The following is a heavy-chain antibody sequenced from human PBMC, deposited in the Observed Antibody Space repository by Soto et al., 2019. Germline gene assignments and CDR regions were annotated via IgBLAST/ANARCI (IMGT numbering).Heavy chain of an antibody. D-gene: IGHD4-17*01. Sequence: GGSLRLSCVASGFTVSSHYMTWVRQTPGKGLEWVSIIYASGSTFYADSVKGRFTISRDNSKNTVYLQLNSLRAEDTAVYYCATPVTRLIAFDLWGQGT. CDR2: IYASGST. J-gene: IGHJ3*01. V-gene: IGHV3-53*01. CDR1: GFTVSSHY. CDR3: ATPVTRLIAFDL.